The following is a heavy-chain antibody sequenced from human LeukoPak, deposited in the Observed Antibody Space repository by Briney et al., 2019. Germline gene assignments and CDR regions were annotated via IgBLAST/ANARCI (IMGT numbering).Heavy chain of an antibody. V-gene: IGHV4-59*01. CDR3: ARTYGSGSLDY. CDR1: GGSISRYY. CDR2: KDYSGST. Sequence: PSETLSLTCTVSGGSISRYYWSWIRQPPGKGLEWIGYKDYSGSTNYNRSLKSRVTISVDTSKNQFSLKLSSVTAEDTAVYYCARTYGSGSLDYGGQGTLVTVSS. D-gene: IGHD2-15*01. J-gene: IGHJ4*02.